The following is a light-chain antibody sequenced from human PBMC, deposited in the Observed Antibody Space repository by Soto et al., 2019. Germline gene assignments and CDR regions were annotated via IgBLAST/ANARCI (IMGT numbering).Light chain of an antibody. J-gene: IGKJ3*01. CDR3: QQYNDWPFT. CDR1: QSVSIN. CDR2: GVS. V-gene: IGKV3-15*01. Sequence: EIVMTQSPGTLSLSPGERATLSCRASQSVSINLAWYQQKPGQAPRLLIYGVSTRATGIPARFSGSESGTEFTLTISSLKSEDFAVYCCQQYNDWPFTFGPGTKVDIK.